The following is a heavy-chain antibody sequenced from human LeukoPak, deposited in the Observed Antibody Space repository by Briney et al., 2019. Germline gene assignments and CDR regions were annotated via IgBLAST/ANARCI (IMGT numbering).Heavy chain of an antibody. CDR3: AKGGYSYGYPWFDP. CDR2: ISGSDSST. Sequence: GRSLRLSCAASGFTFSSYAMGWVRQAPGKGLEWVSAISGSDSSTYYADSVKGRFTISRDNSKNTLYLQMNSLRAEDTAVYYCAKGGYSYGYPWFDPWGQGTLVTVSS. CDR1: GFTFSSYA. J-gene: IGHJ5*02. D-gene: IGHD5-18*01. V-gene: IGHV3-23*01.